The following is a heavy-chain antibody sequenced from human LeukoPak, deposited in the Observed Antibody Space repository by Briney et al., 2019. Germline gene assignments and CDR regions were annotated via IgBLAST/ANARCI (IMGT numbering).Heavy chain of an antibody. Sequence: GGSLRLSCAASGFTFSSYAMHWVRQAPGKGLEWVAVISYDGSNKYYADSVKGRFTISRDNSKNTLYLQMNSLRAEDTAVYYCARVDTAWDYYYYGMDVWGQGTTVTVSS. CDR3: ARVDTAWDYYYYGMDV. CDR1: GFTFSSYA. D-gene: IGHD5-18*01. V-gene: IGHV3-30-3*01. J-gene: IGHJ6*02. CDR2: ISYDGSNK.